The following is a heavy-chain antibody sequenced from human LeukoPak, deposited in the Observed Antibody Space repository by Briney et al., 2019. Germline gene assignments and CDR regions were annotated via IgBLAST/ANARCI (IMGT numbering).Heavy chain of an antibody. D-gene: IGHD1-14*01. CDR1: GFTFSSYW. CDR3: ARDPKPGGFYGMDV. CDR2: IKHDGSER. Sequence: PGGSLRLSCAASGFTFSSYWMTWVRQAPGKGLEWVANIKHDGSERYYVDSVKGRFTISRDNAKNSLYLQMNSLRAEDTAVYYCARDPKPGGFYGMDVWGQGTTVTVSS. V-gene: IGHV3-7*01. J-gene: IGHJ6*02.